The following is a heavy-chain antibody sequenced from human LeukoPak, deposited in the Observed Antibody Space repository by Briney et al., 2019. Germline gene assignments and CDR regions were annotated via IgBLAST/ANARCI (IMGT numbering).Heavy chain of an antibody. J-gene: IGHJ5*02. D-gene: IGHD3-9*01. CDR3: ARRDYDILTGYYWFDP. Sequence: PSETLSLTCTVSGGSISSGDYYWSWIRQPPGKGLEWIGHIYYSGSTYYNPSLKSRVTISVDTSKNQFSLKLSSVTAADTAVYYCARRDYDILTGYYWFDPWGQGTLVTVSS. V-gene: IGHV4-30-4*01. CDR1: GGSISSGDYY. CDR2: IYYSGST.